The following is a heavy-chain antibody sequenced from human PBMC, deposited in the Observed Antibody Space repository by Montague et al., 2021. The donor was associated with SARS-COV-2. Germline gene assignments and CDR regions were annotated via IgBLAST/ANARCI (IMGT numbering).Heavy chain of an antibody. CDR3: ARGPGVVIIVAIYYYYGMDV. J-gene: IGHJ6*02. D-gene: IGHD3-3*01. V-gene: IGHV4-34*01. Sequence: SETLSLTCAVYGGSFSGYYWSWIRQPPGKGLEWIGEINHSGSTNXNPSLKSRVTISVDTSTNQFSLKLSSVTAADTAVYYCARGPGVVIIVAIYYYYGMDVWGQGTTVTVSS. CDR2: INHSGST. CDR1: GGSFSGYY.